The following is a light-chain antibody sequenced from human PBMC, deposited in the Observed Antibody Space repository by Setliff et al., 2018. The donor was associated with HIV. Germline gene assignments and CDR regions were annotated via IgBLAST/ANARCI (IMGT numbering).Light chain of an antibody. CDR1: SSNIGAGYD. V-gene: IGLV1-40*01. CDR3: QSYDSSLSGSRV. J-gene: IGLJ1*01. CDR2: GST. Sequence: QSVLTQPPSVSGAPGQRATIACTGSSSNIGAGYDVHWYQQLPETAPKLLIYGSTNRPSGVPDRFSGSKSGTSASLAITGLQAEDEADYYCQSYDSSLSGSRVFGTGTKVTVL.